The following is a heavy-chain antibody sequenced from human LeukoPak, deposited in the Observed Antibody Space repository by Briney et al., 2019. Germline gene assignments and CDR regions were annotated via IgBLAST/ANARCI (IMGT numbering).Heavy chain of an antibody. CDR1: GGSISSSY. Sequence: NPSETLSLTCTVSGGSISSSYWSWIRQPPGKGLEWIGYFYYSGSTNYNPSLKSRVTISVDASKNQVSLKLSSVTAADTALYYCARGNDYWGQGTLVTVSS. J-gene: IGHJ4*02. CDR2: FYYSGST. V-gene: IGHV4-59*08. CDR3: ARGNDY.